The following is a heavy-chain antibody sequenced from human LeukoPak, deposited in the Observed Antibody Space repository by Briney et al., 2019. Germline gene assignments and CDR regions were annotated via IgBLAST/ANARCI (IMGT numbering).Heavy chain of an antibody. CDR2: INHNGST. CDR3: ARGLLKGTSSSLNY. D-gene: IGHD6-13*01. Sequence: SETLSLTCAVYGVSFSGYYWSWIRQPPGRGLEWIGEINHNGSTNYNPSLKSRVTISVDTSKNQFSLKLSSVTAADTAVYYCARGLLKGTSSSLNYWGQGTLVTVSS. J-gene: IGHJ4*02. V-gene: IGHV4-34*01. CDR1: GVSFSGYY.